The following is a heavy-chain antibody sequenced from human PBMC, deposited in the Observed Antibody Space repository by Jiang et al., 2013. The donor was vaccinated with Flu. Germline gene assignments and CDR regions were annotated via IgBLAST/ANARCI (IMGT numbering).Heavy chain of an antibody. CDR2: IYYSGTT. CDR3: ARDVRGVVNWFDP. Sequence: TLSLTCTVSGGSISSDGYYWSWIRQHPGKGLEWIGYIYYSGTTYYNPSLKSRVTISVDTSKNQFSLRLNSVTAADTAVYYCARDVRGVVNWFDPWGQGTLVTVSS. D-gene: IGHD3-10*01. V-gene: IGHV4-31*03. J-gene: IGHJ5*02. CDR1: GGSISSDGYY.